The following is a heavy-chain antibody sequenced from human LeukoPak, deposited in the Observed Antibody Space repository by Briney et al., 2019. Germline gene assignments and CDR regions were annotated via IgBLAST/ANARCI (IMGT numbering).Heavy chain of an antibody. J-gene: IGHJ4*02. CDR1: GFTFSSYW. V-gene: IGHV3-74*01. Sequence: GGSLRLSCAASGFTFSSYWMHWVRQAPGKGLVWVSRINSDGSSTSYADSVKGRFTISRDNAKNTLYLQMNSLRVEDTAVYYCARWGRGTGMIDYWGQGTLVTVSS. D-gene: IGHD1-1*01. CDR2: INSDGSST. CDR3: ARWGRGTGMIDY.